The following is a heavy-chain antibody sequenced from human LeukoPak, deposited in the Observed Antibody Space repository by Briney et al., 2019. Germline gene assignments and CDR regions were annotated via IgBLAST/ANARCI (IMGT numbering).Heavy chain of an antibody. J-gene: IGHJ4*02. CDR3: AREGDYYDSSGYPPNYGPFDY. CDR1: GGTFSSYA. V-gene: IGHV1-69*05. CDR2: IIPIFGTA. D-gene: IGHD3-22*01. Sequence: SVKVSCKASGGTFSSYAISWVRQAPGQGLEWMGRIIPIFGTANYAQKFQGRVTITTDESTSTAYMELSSLRSEDTAVYYCAREGDYYDSSGYPPNYGPFDYWGQGTLVTVSS.